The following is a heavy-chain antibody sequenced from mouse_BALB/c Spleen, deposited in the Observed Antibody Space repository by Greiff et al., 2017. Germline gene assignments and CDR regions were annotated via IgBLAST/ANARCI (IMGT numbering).Heavy chain of an antibody. J-gene: IGHJ4*01. V-gene: IGHV5-4*02. CDR3: ARSTMITTNYAMDY. Sequence: EVQLQESGGGLVKPGGSLKLSCAASGFTFSDYYMYWVRQTPEKRLEWVATISDGGSYTYYPDSVKGRFTIYRDNAKNNLYLQMSSLKSEDTAMYYCARSTMITTNYAMDYWGQGTSVTVSS. CDR1: GFTFSDYY. CDR2: ISDGGSYT. D-gene: IGHD2-4*01.